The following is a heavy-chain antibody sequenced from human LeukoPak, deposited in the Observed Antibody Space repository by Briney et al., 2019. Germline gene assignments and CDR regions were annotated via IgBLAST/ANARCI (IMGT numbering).Heavy chain of an antibody. CDR2: IYSGGGT. D-gene: IGHD2-21*02. CDR3: ARAVTVVTAIHD. V-gene: IGHV3-53*01. CDR1: GFTVSSNY. Sequence: PGGSLRLSCAASGFTVSSNYMTWVRQAPGKGLEWVSVIYSGGGTYYADSVKGRFTISRDNSKNTPYLQMNSLGAEDTAVYYCARAVTVVTAIHDWGQGTLVTVSS. J-gene: IGHJ4*02.